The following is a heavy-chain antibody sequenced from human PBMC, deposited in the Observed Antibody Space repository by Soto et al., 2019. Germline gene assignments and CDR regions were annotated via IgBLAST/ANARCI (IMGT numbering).Heavy chain of an antibody. CDR1: GGSVSSDSYH. J-gene: IGHJ5*02. CDR2: IYYSGTT. CDR3: AARVGATPPIT. D-gene: IGHD1-26*01. Sequence: QVQLEESGPGLVKPSETLSLRCTVSGGSVSSDSYHWCWVRQPPGKGLEWIGNIYYSGTTNYNPPLESRVSMSVDTSKNQFSLKLSSVTAADTAVYYCAARVGATPPITWGQGTLVIVSS. V-gene: IGHV4-61*01.